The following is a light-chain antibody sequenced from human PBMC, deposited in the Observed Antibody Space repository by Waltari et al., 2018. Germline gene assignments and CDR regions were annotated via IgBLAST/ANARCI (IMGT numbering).Light chain of an antibody. J-gene: IGKJ2*01. CDR1: HSVSFN. Sequence: EIVMTQSPAILSVSPGERATLSCRASHSVSFNLAWYQQKPGQTPRLLFYAASTTATGVPARFSGSGSGTEYILTISRLQYEDFADYFGQKYNNWPRTFGQGTKLEIK. CDR2: AAS. CDR3: QKYNNWPRT. V-gene: IGKV3-15*01.